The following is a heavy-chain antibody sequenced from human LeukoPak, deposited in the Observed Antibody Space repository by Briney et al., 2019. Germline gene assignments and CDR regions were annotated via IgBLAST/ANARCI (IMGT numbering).Heavy chain of an antibody. J-gene: IGHJ4*02. V-gene: IGHV3-53*01. CDR2: IYSGGST. CDR1: GFTVSSNY. CDR3: ARGVVGATADYFDY. D-gene: IGHD1-26*01. Sequence: GGSLRLSGAASGFTVSSNYMSWVRQAPGKGLEWVSVIYSGGSTYYADSVKGRFTISRDNSKNTLYLQMNSLRAEDTAVYYCARGVVGATADYFDYWGQGTLVTVSS.